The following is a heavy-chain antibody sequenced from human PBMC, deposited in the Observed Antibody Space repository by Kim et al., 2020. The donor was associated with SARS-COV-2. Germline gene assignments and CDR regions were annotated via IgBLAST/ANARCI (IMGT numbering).Heavy chain of an antibody. Sequence: GGSLRLSCAASGFTFSSSAMSWVRQAPGKGLEWVSDIYSGGSTTHYADSAKGRFAISRDDSKNTVYLQMNSLRPEDTAVYYCAQGVHFDHWGQGTLVTVSS. J-gene: IGHJ4*02. CDR2: IYSGGSTT. V-gene: IGHV3-23*03. CDR3: AQGVHFDH. D-gene: IGHD6-6*01. CDR1: GFTFSSSA.